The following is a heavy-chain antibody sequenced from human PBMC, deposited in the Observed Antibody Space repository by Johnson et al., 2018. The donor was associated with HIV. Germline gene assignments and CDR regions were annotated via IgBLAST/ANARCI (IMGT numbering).Heavy chain of an antibody. CDR3: AKDPRFKYGGAFDI. CDR2: ISYDGSNT. CDR1: GFTFSSYA. D-gene: IGHD3-16*01. V-gene: IGHV3-30*04. Sequence: QVQLVESGGGVVQPGRSLRLSCAASGFTFSSYAMHWVRQAPGKGLEWVAVISYDGSNTYYADSVKGRFTISRDNSKNTLFLQMNSLRPEDTAVYYCAKDPRFKYGGAFDIWGQGTMVTVSS. J-gene: IGHJ3*02.